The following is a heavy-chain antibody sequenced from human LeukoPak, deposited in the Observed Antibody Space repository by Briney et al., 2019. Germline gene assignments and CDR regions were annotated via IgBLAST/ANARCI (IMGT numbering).Heavy chain of an antibody. J-gene: IGHJ4*02. CDR2: ISSSGTTT. Sequence: GGSLRLSCAASGFSFSVYEIHWVRQAPGKGLEWTSDISSSGTTTYYADSVKGRFTISRDNAKNSLYLQMNSLRAEDTAVYYCTTITVASNFEYWGQGTLVTVSS. CDR1: GFSFSVYE. CDR3: TTITVASNFEY. D-gene: IGHD6-19*01. V-gene: IGHV3-48*03.